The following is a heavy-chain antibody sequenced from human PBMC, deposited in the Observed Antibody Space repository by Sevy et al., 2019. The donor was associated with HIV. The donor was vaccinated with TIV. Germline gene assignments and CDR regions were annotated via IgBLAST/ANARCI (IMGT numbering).Heavy chain of an antibody. CDR3: ARGPYYRDTNTYFFMHY. CDR2: INSDGSST. D-gene: IGHD3-22*01. V-gene: IGHV3-74*01. J-gene: IGHJ4*02. Sequence: GGSLRLSCAGSGFTFSNYWMHWVRQAPGNGLVWVSRINSDGSSTSYADSVTGRFTISRDNAKNTLYLQMNSLRAEDTAVYYCARGPYYRDTNTYFFMHYWGQGTLVTVSS. CDR1: GFTFSNYW.